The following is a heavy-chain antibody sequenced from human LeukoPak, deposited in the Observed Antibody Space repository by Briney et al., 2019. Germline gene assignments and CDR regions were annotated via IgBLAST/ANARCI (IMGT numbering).Heavy chain of an antibody. Sequence: GKSLRLSCVASGFTFSSYAMHWVRQAPGKGLDWMAILSRDGSEKYYADSVKGRFTISRDNSKNTLYLETNGLGGDDTAIYYCARARYCSAGKCFGPLDYWGRGTQVTVSS. CDR1: GFTFSSYA. CDR3: ARARYCSAGKCFGPLDY. J-gene: IGHJ4*02. V-gene: IGHV3-30-3*01. CDR2: LSRDGSEK. D-gene: IGHD2-15*01.